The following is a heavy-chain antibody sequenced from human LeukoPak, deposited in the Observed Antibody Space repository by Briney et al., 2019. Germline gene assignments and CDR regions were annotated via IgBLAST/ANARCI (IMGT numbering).Heavy chain of an antibody. Sequence: SETLSLTCTVSGGSISSSSCYWGWIRQPPGKGLEWIGSIYYSGSTYYNPSLKSRVTISVDTSKNQFSLKLSSVTAADTAVYYCARSRTYYYDSSGYYPIGRKPTYFDYWGQGTLVTVSS. CDR2: IYYSGST. D-gene: IGHD3-22*01. CDR1: GGSISSSSCY. V-gene: IGHV4-39*07. CDR3: ARSRTYYYDSSGYYPIGRKPTYFDY. J-gene: IGHJ4*02.